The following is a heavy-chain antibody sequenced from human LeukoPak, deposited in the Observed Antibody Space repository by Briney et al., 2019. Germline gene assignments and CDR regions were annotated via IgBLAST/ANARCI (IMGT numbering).Heavy chain of an antibody. D-gene: IGHD2-15*01. CDR2: IKQDGSEK. V-gene: IGHV3-7*01. CDR3: ARESVVAATSFDY. J-gene: IGHJ4*02. CDR1: GFPFSSYW. Sequence: GGSLRLSCAASGFPFSSYWMSWVRQAPGKGLEWVANIKQDGSEKYYVDSVKGRFTISRDNAKNSLYLQMNSLRAEDTAVYYCARESVVAATSFDYWGQGTLVTVSS.